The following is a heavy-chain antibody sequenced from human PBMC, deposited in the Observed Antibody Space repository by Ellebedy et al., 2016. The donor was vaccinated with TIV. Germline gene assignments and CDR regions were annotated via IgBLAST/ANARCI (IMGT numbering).Heavy chain of an antibody. CDR2: ISSSSSYT. V-gene: IGHV3-11*03. CDR3: ARQDPSYGMDV. Sequence: GGSLRLSXAASGFTFSSYAMSWVRQAPGKGLEWVSYISSSSSYTNYADSVKGRFTISRDNAKNSLYLQMNSLRAEDTAVYYCARQDPSYGMDVWGQGTTVTVSS. CDR1: GFTFSSYA. J-gene: IGHJ6*02.